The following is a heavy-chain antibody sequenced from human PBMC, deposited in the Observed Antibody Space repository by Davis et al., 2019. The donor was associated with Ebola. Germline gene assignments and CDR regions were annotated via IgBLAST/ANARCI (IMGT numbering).Heavy chain of an antibody. Sequence: PGGSLRLSCAASGFTFSSYEMNWVRQAPGKGLEWVSYISSSGSTIYYADSVKGRFTISRDNAKNSLYLQMNSLRAEDTAVYYCARDERGYCSSTSCYGYYYGMDVWGQGTTVTVSS. J-gene: IGHJ6*02. CDR1: GFTFSSYE. V-gene: IGHV3-48*03. CDR3: ARDERGYCSSTSCYGYYYGMDV. D-gene: IGHD2-2*03. CDR2: ISSSGSTI.